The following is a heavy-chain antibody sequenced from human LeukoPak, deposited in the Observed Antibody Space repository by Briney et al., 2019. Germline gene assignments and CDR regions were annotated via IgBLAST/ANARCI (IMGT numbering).Heavy chain of an antibody. J-gene: IGHJ5*02. CDR2: IIPIFGTA. V-gene: IGHV1-69*13. D-gene: IGHD2-2*01. CDR1: GGTFSSYA. Sequence: VASAKVSCKASGGTFSSYAISWVRQAPGQGLEWMGGIIPIFGTANYAQKFQGRVTFTADESTSTAYMELSSLRSEDTAVYYCARVGYCSSTSCGFDPWGQGTLVTVSS. CDR3: ARVGYCSSTSCGFDP.